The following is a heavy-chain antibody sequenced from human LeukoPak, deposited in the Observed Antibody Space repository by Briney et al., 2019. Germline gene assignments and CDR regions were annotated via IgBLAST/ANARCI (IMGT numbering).Heavy chain of an antibody. D-gene: IGHD5-12*01. Sequence: SETLSLTCTVSGVSISSYYWSWIRQPAGKGLEWIGRIYTSGSTNYNPSLKSRVTMSVDTSKNQFSLKLSSVTAADTAVYYCARSGSGYLRYYFDYWGQGTLVTVSS. V-gene: IGHV4-4*07. CDR3: ARSGSGYLRYYFDY. J-gene: IGHJ4*02. CDR1: GVSISSYY. CDR2: IYTSGST.